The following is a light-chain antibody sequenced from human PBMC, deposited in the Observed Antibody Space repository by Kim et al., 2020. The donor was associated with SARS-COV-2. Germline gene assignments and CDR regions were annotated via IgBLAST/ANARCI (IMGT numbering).Light chain of an antibody. CDR3: QQYNSYPYT. CDR2: KAS. J-gene: IGKJ2*01. V-gene: IGKV1-5*03. CDR1: QSISSW. Sequence: SSSVDDRVTITCRASQSISSWLAWYQQKPGKAPKLLIYKASSLESGVPSRFSGSGSGTEFTLTISSLQPDDFATYYCQQYNSYPYTFGQGTKLEI.